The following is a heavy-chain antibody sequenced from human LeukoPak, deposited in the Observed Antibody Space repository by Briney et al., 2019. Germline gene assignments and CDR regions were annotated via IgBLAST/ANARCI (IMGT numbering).Heavy chain of an antibody. CDR3: AKVGGWPD. Sequence: GGALRLSCAASGFTFSSYAISWVRQAPGKGREWVSAISGSGGSTYYADSVEGRFTISRDNSKNTLYLQMNRLRAEDTVVYYCAKVGGWPDWGQGTLVTV. CDR1: GFTFSSYA. CDR2: ISGSGGST. J-gene: IGHJ4*02. D-gene: IGHD6-19*01. V-gene: IGHV3-23*01.